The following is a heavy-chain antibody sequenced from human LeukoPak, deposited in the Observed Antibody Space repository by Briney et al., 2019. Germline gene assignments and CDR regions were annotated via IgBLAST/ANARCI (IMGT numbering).Heavy chain of an antibody. CDR3: ARGMATSLFDY. CDR1: GGSISSSGYY. Sequence: PSETLSLTCTVSGGSISSSGYYWSWIRQHPGKGLEWIGYIYYSGSTYYNASLKSRVTISVDTSKNQFSLKLSSVTAADTAVYYCARGMATSLFDYWGQGTLVTVSS. J-gene: IGHJ4*02. V-gene: IGHV4-31*03. CDR2: IYYSGST. D-gene: IGHD5-24*01.